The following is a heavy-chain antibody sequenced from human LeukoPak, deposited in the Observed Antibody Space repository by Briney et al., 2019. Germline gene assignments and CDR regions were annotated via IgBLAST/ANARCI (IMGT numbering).Heavy chain of an antibody. V-gene: IGHV3-7*03. J-gene: IGHJ6*03. D-gene: IGHD6-13*01. CDR1: GFTFSSYW. Sequence: PGGSLRLSCAASGFTFSSYWMIWVRQAPGKGLEWVANIKQDGSEKYYVDSVKGRFTISRDNSKNTLYLQMNSLRAEDTAVYYCAKGQHLGFNYYYYMDVWGKGTTVTISS. CDR2: IKQDGSEK. CDR3: AKGQHLGFNYYYYMDV.